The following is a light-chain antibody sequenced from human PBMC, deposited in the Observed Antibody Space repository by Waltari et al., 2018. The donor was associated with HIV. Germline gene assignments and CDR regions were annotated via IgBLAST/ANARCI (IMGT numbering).Light chain of an antibody. CDR2: AAS. V-gene: IGKV1-39*01. Sequence: DIQMTQSPSSLSASVGASVTITCRASQGISRYLNWYQHKLGKAPKLLSFAASNLQSGVPSRFSGSGSGKDFTLTIKNLQPDDFATYYCQQGHTTPLTFGQGTRLEIK. CDR1: QGISRY. J-gene: IGKJ5*01. CDR3: QQGHTTPLT.